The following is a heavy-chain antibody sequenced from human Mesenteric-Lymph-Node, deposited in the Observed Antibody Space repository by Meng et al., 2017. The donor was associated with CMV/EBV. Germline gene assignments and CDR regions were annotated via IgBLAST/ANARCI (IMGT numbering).Heavy chain of an antibody. CDR2: INPSDGST. CDR1: GYTFTDYY. CDR3: ARGPPTYYDFWSGYPPLY. J-gene: IGHJ4*02. D-gene: IGHD3-3*01. V-gene: IGHV1-46*01. Sequence: ASVKVSCKASGYTFTDYYMHWVRQAPGQGLEWMGIINPSDGSTVYAQKFQGRVTMTRDTSTSTVHMEVSSLRSEDTAVYFCARGPPTYYDFWSGYPPLYWGQGTLVTVSS.